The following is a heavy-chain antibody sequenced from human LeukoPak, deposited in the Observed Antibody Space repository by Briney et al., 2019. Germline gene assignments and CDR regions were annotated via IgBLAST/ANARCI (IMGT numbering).Heavy chain of an antibody. Sequence: GGSLRLSCAASGFTFSSYAMSWVRQAPGKGLEWVSAISGSVGSTYYADSVKGRSTISRDNSMSTLYLEMNSLRAEDTAVYYCAKHVLLWFGEIDYWGQGTLVTVSS. CDR3: AKHVLLWFGEIDY. D-gene: IGHD3-10*01. CDR2: ISGSVGST. CDR1: GFTFSSYA. V-gene: IGHV3-23*01. J-gene: IGHJ4*02.